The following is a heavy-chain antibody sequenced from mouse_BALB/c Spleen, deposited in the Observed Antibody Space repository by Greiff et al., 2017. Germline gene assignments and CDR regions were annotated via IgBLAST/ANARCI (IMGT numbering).Heavy chain of an antibody. Sequence: QVQLKESGAELARPGASVKLSCKASGYTFTSYWMQWVKQRPGQGLEWIGAIYPGDGDTRYTQKFKGKATLTADKSSSTAYMQLSSLASEDSAVYYCARGGIYYGSSPAYFDVWGAGTTVTVSS. D-gene: IGHD1-1*01. J-gene: IGHJ1*01. CDR3: ARGGIYYGSSPAYFDV. CDR1: GYTFTSYW. V-gene: IGHV1-87*01. CDR2: IYPGDGDT.